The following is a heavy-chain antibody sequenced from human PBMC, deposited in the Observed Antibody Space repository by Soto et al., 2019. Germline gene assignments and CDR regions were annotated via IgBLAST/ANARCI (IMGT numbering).Heavy chain of an antibody. V-gene: IGHV1-58*01. J-gene: IGHJ5*02. Sequence: GASVKVSCKASGFTFTSSAVQWVRQARGQRLEWIGWIVVGSGNTNYAQKFQERVTITRDMSTSTAYMELSSVTAADTAVYYCARANGDRSGWFDPWGQGTLVTVSS. CDR3: ARANGDRSGWFDP. CDR1: GFTFTSSA. CDR2: IVVGSGNT. D-gene: IGHD4-17*01.